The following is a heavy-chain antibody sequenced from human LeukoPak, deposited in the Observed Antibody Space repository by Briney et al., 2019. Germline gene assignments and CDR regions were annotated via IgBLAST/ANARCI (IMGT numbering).Heavy chain of an antibody. CDR1: GYTFTAYY. CDR3: ATQQLVRFVLRFQH. CDR2: IHPNSGGT. J-gene: IGHJ1*01. D-gene: IGHD6-13*01. V-gene: IGHV1-2*02. Sequence: GASVKVSCKASGYTFTAYYVHWVRQAPGQGPEWMGWIHPNSGGTKYAQNFQGRVTMTRDTSITTAYMELSSLRSEDTAVYYCATQQLVRFVLRFQHWGQGTLVTVSS.